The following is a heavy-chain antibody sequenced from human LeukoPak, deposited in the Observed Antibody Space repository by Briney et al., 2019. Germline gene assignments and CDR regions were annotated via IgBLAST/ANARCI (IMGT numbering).Heavy chain of an antibody. D-gene: IGHD1-26*01. J-gene: IGHJ4*02. CDR1: GFTFSYYG. CDR3: AREGVGATAFQNYFDY. V-gene: IGHV3-33*01. Sequence: AGGSLRPSCAASGFTFSYYGMHWVRQAPGKGLEWVAVIWYDGSNKYYADSVKGRFTISRDNSKNTLDLQMNSLRAEDTAVYYCAREGVGATAFQNYFDYWGQGIQVTVSS. CDR2: IWYDGSNK.